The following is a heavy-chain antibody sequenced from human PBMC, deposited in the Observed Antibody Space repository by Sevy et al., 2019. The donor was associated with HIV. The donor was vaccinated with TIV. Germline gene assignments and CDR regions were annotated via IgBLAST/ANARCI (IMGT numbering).Heavy chain of an antibody. CDR2: IWYEGINK. J-gene: IGHJ4*01. Sequence: GGSLRLSCAASGFTFSYYWMSWVRQAPGKGLEWVAIIWYEGINKDYAEPVKGRFTISRDNSKNTLYLQMNSLRVDDTAVYYCARERRSSGIDYWGQGTLVTVSS. V-gene: IGHV3-33*08. CDR1: GFTFSYYW. CDR3: ARERRSSGIDY. D-gene: IGHD3-10*01.